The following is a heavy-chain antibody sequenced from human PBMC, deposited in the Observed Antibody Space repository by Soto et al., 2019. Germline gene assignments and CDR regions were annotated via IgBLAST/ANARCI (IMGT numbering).Heavy chain of an antibody. J-gene: IGHJ5*02. CDR1: GYTFTSYG. CDR2: ISGYDGNT. D-gene: IGHD1-1*01. Sequence: QVQLVQSGAEVKKPGASVTVSCKASGYTFTSYGIIWVRQAPGQGLEWVGWISGYDGNTDYAHKFRGRGTMTTDTSTNTAYMDLRSLRSDDTAVYYCARHNSQWPNWFDPWGQGTPVTVSS. CDR3: ARHNSQWPNWFDP. V-gene: IGHV1-18*01.